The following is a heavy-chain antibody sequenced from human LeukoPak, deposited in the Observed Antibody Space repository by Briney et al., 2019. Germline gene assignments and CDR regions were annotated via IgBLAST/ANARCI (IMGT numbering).Heavy chain of an antibody. CDR3: AKDRSRYDSRPIDY. CDR1: GFTFSSYA. D-gene: IGHD3-22*01. CDR2: ISGSGGST. J-gene: IGHJ4*02. Sequence: GTSLRLSCAASGFTFSSYAMSWVRQAPGKGLEWVSAISGSGGSTYYADSVKGRFTISRDNSKNTLYLQMNSLRAEDTAVYYCAKDRSRYDSRPIDYWGQGTLVTVSS. V-gene: IGHV3-23*01.